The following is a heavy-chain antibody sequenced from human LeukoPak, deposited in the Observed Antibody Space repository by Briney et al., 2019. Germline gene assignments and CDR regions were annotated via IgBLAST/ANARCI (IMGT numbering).Heavy chain of an antibody. V-gene: IGHV4-39*01. D-gene: IGHD5-18*01. CDR3: VSPRGFSYGYFDY. Sequence: SETLSLTCTVSGDSISSSSAYWGWIRQPPGKGLEWIGSIYYSKNTYYNPSLKSRVTISADTSKNQFSLTLGSVSATDTAVYYCVSPRGFSYGYFDYWGQGTLVTVSS. CDR2: IYYSKNT. J-gene: IGHJ4*02. CDR1: GDSISSSSAY.